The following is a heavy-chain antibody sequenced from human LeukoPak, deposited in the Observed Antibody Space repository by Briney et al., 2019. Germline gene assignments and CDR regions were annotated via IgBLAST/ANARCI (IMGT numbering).Heavy chain of an antibody. CDR2: IYYSGST. Sequence: SETLSLTCTVSGGSISSYYWGWIRQPPGKGLEWIGSIYYSGSTYYNPSLKSRVTISVDTSKNQFSLKLSSVTAADTAVYYCASPGGRDWNFDLWGRGTLVTVSS. J-gene: IGHJ2*01. CDR3: ASPGGRDWNFDL. CDR1: GGSISSYY. V-gene: IGHV4-39*01.